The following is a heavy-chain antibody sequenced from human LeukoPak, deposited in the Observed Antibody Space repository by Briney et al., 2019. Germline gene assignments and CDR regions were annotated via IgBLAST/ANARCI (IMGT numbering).Heavy chain of an antibody. CDR3: ARDGIDFWSGYYPDY. Sequence: GSVKVSCKASGYTFTSYDINWVRQATGRGLEWMRWMNPNSGGTNYAQKFQGRVTMTRDTSISTAYMELSRLRSDDTAVYYCARDGIDFWSGYYPDYWGQGTLVTVSS. D-gene: IGHD3-3*01. V-gene: IGHV1-2*02. CDR1: GYTFTSYD. J-gene: IGHJ4*02. CDR2: MNPNSGGT.